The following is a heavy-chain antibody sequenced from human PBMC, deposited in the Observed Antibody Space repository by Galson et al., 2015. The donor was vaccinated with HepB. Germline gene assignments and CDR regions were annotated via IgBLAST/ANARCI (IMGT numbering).Heavy chain of an antibody. Sequence: SVKVSCKASGYTFTSYGISWVRQAPGQGLEWMGWISAYNGNTNYAQKLQGRVTMTTDTSTSTAYMELRSLRSDDTAVYYCARPRDSYYDFWSGYPKDYYYYYMDVWGKGTTVTVSS. CDR3: ARPRDSYYDFWSGYPKDYYYYYMDV. V-gene: IGHV1-18*01. D-gene: IGHD3-3*01. CDR2: ISAYNGNT. J-gene: IGHJ6*03. CDR1: GYTFTSYG.